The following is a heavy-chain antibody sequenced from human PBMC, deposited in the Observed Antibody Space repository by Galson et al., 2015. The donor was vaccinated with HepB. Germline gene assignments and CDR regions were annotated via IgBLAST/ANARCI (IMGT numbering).Heavy chain of an antibody. CDR3: TTDVYYSTYWSWLDP. CDR1: GFPFNNAW. J-gene: IGHJ5*02. Sequence: SLRLSCAASGFPFNNAWMTWVRQAPGMGLEWVGRIKSKTDGETTDYAEPVKGRFTISRDDSKNRLYLQMNSLKTEDTAVYYCTTDVYYSTYWSWLDPWGQGTLVTVSS. CDR2: IKSKTDGETT. V-gene: IGHV3-15*01. D-gene: IGHD2-8*01.